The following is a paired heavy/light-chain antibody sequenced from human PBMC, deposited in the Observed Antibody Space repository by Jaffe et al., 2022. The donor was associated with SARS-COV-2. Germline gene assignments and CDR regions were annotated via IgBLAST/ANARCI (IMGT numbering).Light chain of an antibody. CDR3: QQYSSWPLT. J-gene: IGKJ4*01. CDR2: GAS. V-gene: IGKV3-15*01. CDR1: QTINSN. Sequence: EIVMTQSPATLSVSPGEGATLSCRASQTINSNLAWYQQRPGQAPRLLFYGASTRATDLPARFSGSGSGTEFTLTISGLQSEDFAVYYCQQYSSWPLTFGGGTKVEIK.
Heavy chain of an antibody. V-gene: IGHV4-59*01. CDR1: GGSISSYY. J-gene: IGHJ4*02. CDR3: ASTNQWLSWYY. CDR2: LYNSGTT. D-gene: IGHD2-8*02. Sequence: QVQLQESGPGLVKPSETLSLTCAVSGGSISSYYWGWIRQPPGKGLEWIGCLYNSGTTNYNPSLKSRVTISVDTSKNQLSLRLTSVTAADTAVYYCASTNQWLSWYYWGQGILVAVSS.